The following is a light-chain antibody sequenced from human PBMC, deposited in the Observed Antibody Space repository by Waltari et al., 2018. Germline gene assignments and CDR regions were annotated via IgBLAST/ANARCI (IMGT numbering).Light chain of an antibody. CDR2: RND. Sequence: QSVLTQPPSASGTPGQRVTISCSGSESNIERNDVYWYQQLPGTAPKLLIFRNDQRPSGAPDRFSGSKSDTSASLAISGLRHDDDAVYYCAAWDDSLGGWVFGGGTKLTVL. J-gene: IGLJ3*02. CDR3: AAWDDSLGGWV. CDR1: ESNIERND. V-gene: IGLV1-47*01.